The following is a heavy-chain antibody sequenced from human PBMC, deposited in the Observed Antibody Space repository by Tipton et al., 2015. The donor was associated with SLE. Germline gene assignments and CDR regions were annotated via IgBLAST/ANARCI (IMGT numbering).Heavy chain of an antibody. CDR3: TRRCGKGFAY. CDR1: GYAFSSYD. Sequence: QVQLVQSGAEVQKPGASVKVSCKASGYAFSSYDINWVRQASGQGLERMGWMNPKSGNTGFAQKFQGRVTMTRNNAITTAYMELSSLRSEDTAIYYCTRRCGKGFAYWGQGTLITVSS. J-gene: IGHJ4*02. V-gene: IGHV1-8*01. D-gene: IGHD4-23*01. CDR2: MNPKSGNT.